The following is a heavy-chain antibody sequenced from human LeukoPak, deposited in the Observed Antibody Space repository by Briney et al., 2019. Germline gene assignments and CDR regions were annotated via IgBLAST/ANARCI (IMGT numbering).Heavy chain of an antibody. Sequence: SETLSLTCTVSGYSISSGYYWGWIRQPPGKGLEWIGSIYHSGSTYYNPSLKSRVTISVDKSKNQFSLKLSSVTAADTAVYYCARVSGQLGLDYWGQGTLVTVSS. CDR3: ARVSGQLGLDY. CDR2: IYHSGST. J-gene: IGHJ4*02. D-gene: IGHD6-6*01. V-gene: IGHV4-38-2*02. CDR1: GYSISSGYY.